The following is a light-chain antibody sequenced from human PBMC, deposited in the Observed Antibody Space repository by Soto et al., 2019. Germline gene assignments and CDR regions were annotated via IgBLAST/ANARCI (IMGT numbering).Light chain of an antibody. V-gene: IGLV2-14*01. CDR3: SSYTSSSTYV. CDR1: SSDVGGYNY. Sequence: QSALTQPASVSGSPGKSITISCTGTSSDVGGYNYVSWYQQHPGKAPKLIIYEVSNRPSGVSNRFSGSKSGNTASLTISGLQAEDEADYYCSSYTSSSTYVFGTGTKLTVL. CDR2: EVS. J-gene: IGLJ1*01.